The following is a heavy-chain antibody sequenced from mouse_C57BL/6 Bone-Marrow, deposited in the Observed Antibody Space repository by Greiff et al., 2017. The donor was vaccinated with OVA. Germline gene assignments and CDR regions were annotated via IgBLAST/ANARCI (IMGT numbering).Heavy chain of an antibody. J-gene: IGHJ2*01. CDR3: ARGLRCDY. V-gene: IGHV1-26*01. Sequence: EVQLQQSGPELVKPGASVKISCKASGYTFTDYYMNWVKQSHGKSLEWIGDINPNNGGTSYNQKFKGKATLTVDKSSSTAYMELRSLTSEDSAVYYCARGLRCDYWGQGTTLTVAS. CDR1: GYTFTDYY. CDR2: INPNNGGT. D-gene: IGHD1-1*01.